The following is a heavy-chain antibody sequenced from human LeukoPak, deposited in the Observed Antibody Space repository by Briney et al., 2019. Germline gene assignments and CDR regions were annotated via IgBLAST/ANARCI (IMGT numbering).Heavy chain of an antibody. CDR1: GGSFSGYY. Sequence: SETLSLTCAVYGGSFSGYYWSWIRQPPGKGLEWIGEINHSGSTNYNPSLKSRVTISVDTSKNQFSLKLSSVTAADTAVYYCAREIGLNIVVVVAGTADDAFDIWGQGTMVTVSS. D-gene: IGHD2-15*01. CDR3: AREIGLNIVVVVAGTADDAFDI. V-gene: IGHV4-34*01. CDR2: INHSGST. J-gene: IGHJ3*02.